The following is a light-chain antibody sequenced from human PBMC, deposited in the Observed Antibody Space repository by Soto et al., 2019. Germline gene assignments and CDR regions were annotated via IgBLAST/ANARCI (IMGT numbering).Light chain of an antibody. CDR2: AAA. CDR3: HKYHSAPPYT. V-gene: IGKV1-27*01. Sequence: DIQMTQSPSSLSAAVGDRVTITCRAIPCISNYLAWYQQKPGKVPKLLIYAAATLQSGFPCRFSGSGSGTQFSLSTSSLQPEDFATYYCHKYHSAPPYTCGQGTKLEIK. CDR1: PCISNY. J-gene: IGKJ2*01.